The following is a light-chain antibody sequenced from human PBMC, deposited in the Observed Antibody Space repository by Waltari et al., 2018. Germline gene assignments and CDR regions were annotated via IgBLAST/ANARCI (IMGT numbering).Light chain of an antibody. CDR2: GAS. Sequence: SCRATQSVGSTLAWYQQKPGQAPRLLISGASTGATGVPARFSGSGSGTEFTLTISSLQSEDFAIYYCQQHNNWPLTFGGGTKVESK. CDR1: QSVGST. V-gene: IGKV3-15*01. J-gene: IGKJ4*01. CDR3: QQHNNWPLT.